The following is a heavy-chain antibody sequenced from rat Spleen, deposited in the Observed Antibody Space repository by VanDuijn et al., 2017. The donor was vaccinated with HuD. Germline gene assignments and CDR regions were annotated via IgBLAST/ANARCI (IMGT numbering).Heavy chain of an antibody. CDR3: TRHGGLRNWFAY. Sequence: EVQLVESGGGLVQPGGSLKLSCAASGFTFVDYDMAWVRQTPTRGLEWIASITNGGDVTYYRDSVKGRFTVSRDDAKNTQHLQMDSLRSEDTATYYCTRHGGLRNWFAYWGQGTLVTVSS. J-gene: IGHJ3*01. D-gene: IGHD1-11*01. CDR2: ITNGGDVT. CDR1: GFTFVDYD. V-gene: IGHV5S13*01.